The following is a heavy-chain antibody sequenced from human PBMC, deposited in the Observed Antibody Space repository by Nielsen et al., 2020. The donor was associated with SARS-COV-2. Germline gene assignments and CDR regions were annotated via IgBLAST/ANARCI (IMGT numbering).Heavy chain of an antibody. D-gene: IGHD3-22*01. V-gene: IGHV4-59*01. CDR1: GGSISSYY. Sequence: SETLSLTCTVSGGSISSYYWSWIRQPPGKGLEWIGYIYYSGSTHYNPSLKSRVTISVDTSKNQFSLKLSSVTAADTAVYYCARALPGGAIHYDSSGYYSIHDAFDIWGQGTMVTVSS. J-gene: IGHJ3*02. CDR3: ARALPGGAIHYDSSGYYSIHDAFDI. CDR2: IYYSGST.